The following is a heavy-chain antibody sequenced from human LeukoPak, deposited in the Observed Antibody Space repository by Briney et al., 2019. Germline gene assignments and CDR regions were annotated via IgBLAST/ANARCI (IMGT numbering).Heavy chain of an antibody. CDR2: INPNSGAT. Sequence: ASVKVSCKASGYTFTSYGISWVRQAPGQGLEWMGRINPNSGATNYAEKFQGRVTMTTDTSISTAYMEVSRLRYDDTAVYYCARGENDVWSGYSVRVDHWGQGTLVTVSS. J-gene: IGHJ4*02. V-gene: IGHV1-2*02. CDR1: GYTFTSYG. CDR3: ARGENDVWSGYSVRVDH. D-gene: IGHD3-3*01.